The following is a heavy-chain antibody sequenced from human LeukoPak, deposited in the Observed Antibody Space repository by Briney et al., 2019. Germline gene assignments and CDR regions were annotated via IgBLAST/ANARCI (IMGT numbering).Heavy chain of an antibody. Sequence: SVKVSCKASGGTFSSYAISWVRQAPGQGLEWMGRIIPIFGTANYAQKFQGRVTITTDESTSTAYMELSSLRSEDTAVYYWARVRTSVAGSYYYYYYMDVWGKGTTVTVSS. J-gene: IGHJ6*03. CDR1: GGTFSSYA. CDR2: IIPIFGTA. CDR3: ARVRTSVAGSYYYYYYMDV. D-gene: IGHD6-19*01. V-gene: IGHV1-69*05.